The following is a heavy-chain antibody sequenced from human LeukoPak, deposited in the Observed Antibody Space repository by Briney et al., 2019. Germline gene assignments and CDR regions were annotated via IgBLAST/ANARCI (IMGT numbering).Heavy chain of an antibody. J-gene: IGHJ4*02. Sequence: GGSLRLSCEASGFIFSNYWVHWVRQAPGKGLVWVSRINPDGSYTSYADSVQGRFTMSRDNAKNTLYLQMNSLRAEDTAVYYCANDLTGASDYWGQGTLVTVSS. CDR3: ANDLTGASDY. CDR2: INPDGSYT. D-gene: IGHD3-9*01. V-gene: IGHV3-74*01. CDR1: GFIFSNYW.